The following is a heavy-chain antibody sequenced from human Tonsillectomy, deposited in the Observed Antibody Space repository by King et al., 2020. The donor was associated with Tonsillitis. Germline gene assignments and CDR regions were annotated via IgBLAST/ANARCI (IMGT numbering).Heavy chain of an antibody. J-gene: IGHJ4*02. V-gene: IGHV3-7*01. D-gene: IGHD3-22*01. CDR2: IKQEGSEK. Sequence: VQLVESGGGLVQPGGSLRLSCAASGFTFSSYWMSWVRQAPGKGLEWVANIKQEGSEKYYVDSGKGRFTISRDNAKNSLYLQMNSLRAEDTAVYYCARDALTDSSGYYYSDFDYWGQGTLVTVSS. CDR3: ARDALTDSSGYYYSDFDY. CDR1: GFTFSSYW.